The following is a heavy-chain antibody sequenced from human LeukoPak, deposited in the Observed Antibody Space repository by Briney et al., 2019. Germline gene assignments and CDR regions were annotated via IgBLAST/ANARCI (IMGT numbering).Heavy chain of an antibody. D-gene: IGHD6-19*01. CDR1: GFTFSTYA. CDR2: ISGSGGST. J-gene: IGHJ4*02. V-gene: IGHV3-23*01. Sequence: TGGSLRLSCAASGFTFSTYAMTWVRQAPRKGLEWVSAISGSGGSTYYADSVKGRFTISRDNSKSTLYLQVNSLRAEDMAVYYCAKHGSGRYFDYWGQGTLVTVSS. CDR3: AKHGSGRYFDY.